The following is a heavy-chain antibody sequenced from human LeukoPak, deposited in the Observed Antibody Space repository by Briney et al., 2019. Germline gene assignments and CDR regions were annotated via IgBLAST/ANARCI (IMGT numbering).Heavy chain of an antibody. CDR3: ARDSLGGLRFDY. CDR2: ISSSSTYI. Sequence: PGGSLRLSCAASEFTFNNYGMSWGRQAPGKVLEWVSSISSSSTYIFYADSVKGRFTISRDNSQNTLYLQINSLRAEDTAVYFCARDSLGGLRFDYWGQGTLVTVSS. V-gene: IGHV3-21*04. J-gene: IGHJ4*02. D-gene: IGHD3/OR15-3a*01. CDR1: EFTFNNYG.